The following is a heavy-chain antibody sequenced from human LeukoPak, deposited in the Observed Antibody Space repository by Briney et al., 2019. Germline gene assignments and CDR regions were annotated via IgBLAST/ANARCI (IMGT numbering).Heavy chain of an antibody. D-gene: IGHD1-26*01. J-gene: IGHJ4*02. CDR3: ARDGRFPPEVLPRYFDY. Sequence: SETLSLTCTVSGGSISSSSYYWGWIRQPPGKGLEWIGSIYYSGSTYYTPSLKSRVTISVDTSKNQFSLKLNSVTAADTAVYYCARDGRFPPEVLPRYFDYWGQGTLVTVSS. CDR2: IYYSGST. CDR1: GGSISSSSYY. V-gene: IGHV4-39*07.